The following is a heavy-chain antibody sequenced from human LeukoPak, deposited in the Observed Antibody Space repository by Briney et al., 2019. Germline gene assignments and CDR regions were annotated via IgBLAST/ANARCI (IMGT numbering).Heavy chain of an antibody. D-gene: IGHD6-6*01. V-gene: IGHV1-69-2*01. Sequence: ASVKVSCKVSGYTFTDYYMHWVQQAPGKGLEWMGLVDPEDGETIYAEKFQGRVTMTRDTSTSTVYMELSSLRSEDTAVYYCARGKTHDSSSSPYPYWGQGTLVTVSS. CDR1: GYTFTDYY. J-gene: IGHJ4*02. CDR2: VDPEDGET. CDR3: ARGKTHDSSSSPYPY.